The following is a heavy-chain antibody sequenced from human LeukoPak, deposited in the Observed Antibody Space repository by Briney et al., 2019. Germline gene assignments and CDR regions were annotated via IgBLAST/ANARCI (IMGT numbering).Heavy chain of an antibody. J-gene: IGHJ4*02. D-gene: IGHD3-16*01. CDR3: AKGGMITSQDY. V-gene: IGHV3-23*01. Sequence: PGGSLRLSCAASGFTFDDYAMHWVRQAPGKGLEWVSAISGSGGSTHYADSVKGRFTISRDNSKNTLYLQMNSLRAEDTAVYYCAKGGMITSQDYWGQGTLVTVSS. CDR1: GFTFDDYA. CDR2: ISGSGGST.